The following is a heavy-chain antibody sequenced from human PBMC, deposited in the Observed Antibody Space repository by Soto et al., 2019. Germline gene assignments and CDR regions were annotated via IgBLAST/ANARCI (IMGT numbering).Heavy chain of an antibody. CDR3: AKGRDYYDSSGYPRSLFDY. J-gene: IGHJ4*02. CDR1: GFTFSSYA. V-gene: IGHV3-23*01. Sequence: GGSLRLSCAASGFTFSSYAMSWVRQAPGKGLEWVSAISGSGGSTYYADSVKGRFTISRDNSKNTLYLQMNSLRAEDTAVYYCAKGRDYYDSSGYPRSLFDYWGQGTLVTVSS. D-gene: IGHD3-22*01. CDR2: ISGSGGST.